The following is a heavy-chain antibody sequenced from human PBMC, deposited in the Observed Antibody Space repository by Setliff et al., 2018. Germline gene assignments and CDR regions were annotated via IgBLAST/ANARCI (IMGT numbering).Heavy chain of an antibody. CDR1: GYSISSGYY. D-gene: IGHD3-3*01. J-gene: IGHJ4*02. Sequence: SETLSLTCAVSGYSISSGYYWGWIRQPPGKGLEWIGNIYHSGSTYYNPSLKSRVTISVDTSKNQFSLKLTSVTAADTAVYYCARHGLQFLEWLSAFDYWGQGTLVTVLL. CDR2: IYHSGST. V-gene: IGHV4-38-2*01. CDR3: ARHGLQFLEWLSAFDY.